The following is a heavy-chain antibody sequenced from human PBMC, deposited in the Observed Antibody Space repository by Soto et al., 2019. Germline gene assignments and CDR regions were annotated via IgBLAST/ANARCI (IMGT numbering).Heavy chain of an antibody. V-gene: IGHV3-21*01. CDR2: IRSSSSYI. Sequence: EVQLVESGGGLVKPGGSLRLSCAASGFTFSSYSMNWVRQAPGKGLEWVSSIRSSSSYIYYADSVKGRFTISRDNAKNSLYLQMTTLRAEDTAVYYCARDDEVEWLLWGSGSGWFDYWGQGTLVTVSS. J-gene: IGHJ4*02. D-gene: IGHD3-3*01. CDR1: GFTFSSYS. CDR3: ARDDEVEWLLWGSGSGWFDY.